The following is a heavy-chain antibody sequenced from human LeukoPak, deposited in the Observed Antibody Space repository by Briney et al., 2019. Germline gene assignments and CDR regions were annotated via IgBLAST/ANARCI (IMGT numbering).Heavy chain of an antibody. CDR2: VNTYGTNT. V-gene: IGHV3-74*01. CDR1: GFTLTNNW. D-gene: IGHD1-14*01. CDR3: AREFSPEDAFDL. Sequence: GGSLRLSCTASGFTLTNNWMHWVRQVPGKGLEWVSRVNTYGTNTNYADSVRGRFTISRDNAKNTLFLQMDSLRAEDSAVYFCAREFSPEDAFDLWGQGTRVTVSS. J-gene: IGHJ3*01.